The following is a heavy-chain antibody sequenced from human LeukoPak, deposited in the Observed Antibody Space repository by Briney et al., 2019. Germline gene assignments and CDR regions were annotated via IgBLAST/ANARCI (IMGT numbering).Heavy chain of an antibody. J-gene: IGHJ4*02. D-gene: IGHD1-1*01. CDR3: ARRQGTTLSFDY. V-gene: IGHV1-18*01. CDR2: INAYNGNT. CDR1: GYTFNTYG. Sequence: ASVKVSCKASGYTFNTYGFSWVRQAPGQGLEWMGWINAYNGNTNYAQKHQGRVTMTTETSTITAYMELRSLRSDDTAVYYCARRQGTTLSFDYWGQGTLVTVSS.